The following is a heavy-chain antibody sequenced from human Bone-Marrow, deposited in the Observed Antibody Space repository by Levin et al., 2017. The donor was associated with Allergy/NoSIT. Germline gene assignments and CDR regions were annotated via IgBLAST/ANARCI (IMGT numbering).Heavy chain of an antibody. CDR1: GYSMSSDYY. V-gene: IGHV4-38-2*02. Sequence: SETLSLTCAVSGYSMSSDYYWGWIRQPPGKGLEWIGNINESGSTKYNPSLKSRATISVDTSKNQFSLQLNSVTAADTAVYFCAREYYMDVWGKGTTVTVSS. CDR2: INESGST. J-gene: IGHJ6*03. CDR3: AREYYMDV.